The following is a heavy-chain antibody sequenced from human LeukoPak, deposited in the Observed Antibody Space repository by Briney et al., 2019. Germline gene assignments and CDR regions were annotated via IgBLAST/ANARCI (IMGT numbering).Heavy chain of an antibody. Sequence: PSETLSLTCTVSGGSISSGGYYWSWIRQHPGKGLEWIGYIYYSGSTYYNPSLKSRVTISVDTSENQFSLKLSSVTAADTAVYCCAKMSPAMVFGYWGQGTLVTVSS. CDR1: GGSISSGGYY. CDR2: IYYSGST. D-gene: IGHD5-18*01. V-gene: IGHV4-31*03. J-gene: IGHJ4*02. CDR3: AKMSPAMVFGY.